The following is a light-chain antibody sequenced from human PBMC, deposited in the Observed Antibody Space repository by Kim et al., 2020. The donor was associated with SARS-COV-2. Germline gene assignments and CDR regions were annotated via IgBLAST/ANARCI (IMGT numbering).Light chain of an antibody. CDR2: GNT. Sequence: VSISCTGSNSNIGANFHVHWYQRLPGDAPQVLIYGNTNRPSGVPDQFSGSRSDTSASLAITGLQAEDVAEYYCQSYDRSLSAYVFGSGTKVTVL. CDR1: NSNIGANFH. J-gene: IGLJ1*01. V-gene: IGLV1-40*01. CDR3: QSYDRSLSAYV.